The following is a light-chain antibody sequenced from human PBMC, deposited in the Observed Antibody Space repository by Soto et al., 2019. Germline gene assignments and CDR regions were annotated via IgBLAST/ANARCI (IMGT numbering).Light chain of an antibody. J-gene: IGKJ1*01. CDR1: QRVLNSSNNKNC. CDR3: QQYYSTLWT. CDR2: WAS. Sequence: DVVMTQSPDSLAVSLGERATINCKSSQRVLNSSNNKNCLAWYQQKPGQPPKLLIYWASTRESGVPDRFSGSGSGTDFTLTISSLQADDVAAYYCQQYYSTLWTFGQGTKVEIK. V-gene: IGKV4-1*01.